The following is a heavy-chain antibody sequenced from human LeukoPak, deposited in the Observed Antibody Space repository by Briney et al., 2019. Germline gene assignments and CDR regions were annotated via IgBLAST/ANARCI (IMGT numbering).Heavy chain of an antibody. CDR1: GFTFSSYS. D-gene: IGHD6-19*01. J-gene: IGHJ4*02. CDR3: VKDPAVAGTRYFDY. CDR2: ISSNGGST. Sequence: GRSLRLSCSASGFTFSSYSMHWVRQARGKGLEYVSSISSNGGSTYYADSVKGRFTISRDNSKNTLYLQMSSLRAEDTAVYYCVKDPAVAGTRYFDYWRQGTLVTVCS. V-gene: IGHV3-64D*09.